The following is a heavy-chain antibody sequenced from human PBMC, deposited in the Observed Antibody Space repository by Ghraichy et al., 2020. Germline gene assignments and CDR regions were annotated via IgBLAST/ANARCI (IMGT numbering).Heavy chain of an antibody. CDR1: GYTFTTYA. Sequence: ASVKVSCKASGYTFTTYAISWVRQAPGQGLEWMGWITADNSNTKYPQKFHDRVTMTIDTSTSTAYMEVRSLTFDDTAVYYCVRGGNGNYGDYWGQGTLVTVSS. J-gene: IGHJ4*02. D-gene: IGHD1-7*01. CDR3: VRGGNGNYGDY. CDR2: ITADNSNT. V-gene: IGHV1-18*01.